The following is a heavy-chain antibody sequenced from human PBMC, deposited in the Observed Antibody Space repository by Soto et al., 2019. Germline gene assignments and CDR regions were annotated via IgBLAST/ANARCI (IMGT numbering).Heavy chain of an antibody. Sequence: GGSLRLSCAASGFTFSNAWISWVRQAPWKGLEWVGRIKSKTDGGTTDYAAPVKGRFTISRDDSKNTLYLQMNSLKTEDTAVHYCTTDPYTMIVVVTQEYFDYWGQGTLVPV. V-gene: IGHV3-15*01. D-gene: IGHD3-22*01. J-gene: IGHJ4*02. CDR2: IKSKTDGGTT. CDR3: TTDPYTMIVVVTQEYFDY. CDR1: GFTFSNAW.